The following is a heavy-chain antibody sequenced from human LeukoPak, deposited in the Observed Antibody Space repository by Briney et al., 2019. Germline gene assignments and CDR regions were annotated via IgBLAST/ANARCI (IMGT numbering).Heavy chain of an antibody. D-gene: IGHD3-16*01. CDR1: GFTFDDYA. Sequence: GRSLRLSCAASGFTFDDYAMHWVRQAPGKGLEWVSGISWNSGSIGYADSVKGRFTISRDNAKNSLYLQMNSLRAEDTALYYCAKVLTFSIPNDAFDIWGQGTMVTVSS. CDR2: ISWNSGSI. J-gene: IGHJ3*02. V-gene: IGHV3-9*01. CDR3: AKVLTFSIPNDAFDI.